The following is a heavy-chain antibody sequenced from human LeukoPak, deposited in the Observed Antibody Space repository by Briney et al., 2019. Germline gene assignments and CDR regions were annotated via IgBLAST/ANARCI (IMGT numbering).Heavy chain of an antibody. CDR2: INHSGST. J-gene: IGHJ5*02. D-gene: IGHD3-10*01. CDR1: GGSFSGYH. CDR3: AKGRRDYYGSGSYYNSPAWFDP. Sequence: SETLSLTCAVYGGSFSGYHWSWIRQPPGKGLEWIGEINHSGSTNYNPSLKSRVTISVDTSKNQFSLKLSSVTAADTAVYYCAKGRRDYYGSGSYYNSPAWFDPWGQGTLVTVSS. V-gene: IGHV4-34*01.